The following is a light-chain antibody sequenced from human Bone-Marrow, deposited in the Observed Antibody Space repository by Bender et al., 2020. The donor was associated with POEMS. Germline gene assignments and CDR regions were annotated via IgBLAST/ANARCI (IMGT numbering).Light chain of an antibody. V-gene: IGLV2-8*01. CDR2: DVR. CDR3: SSYAGSNDVYVV. Sequence: QSALTQPASVSGSPGQSVTISCTGTSSESGDYTRVSWYQHHPGKAPKLLIYDVRKRPSGVPDRFSGSKSANTASLTVSGLQSEDEADYYCSSYAGSNDVYVVFGGGTKLTVL. J-gene: IGLJ2*01. CDR1: SSESGDYTR.